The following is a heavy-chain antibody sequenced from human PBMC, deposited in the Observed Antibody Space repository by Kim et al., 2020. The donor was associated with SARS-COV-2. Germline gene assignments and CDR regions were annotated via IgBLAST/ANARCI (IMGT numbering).Heavy chain of an antibody. J-gene: IGHJ4*02. CDR3: ATGGNPYYFDY. CDR1: GGSISSSSYY. CDR2: IYYSGST. Sequence: SETLSLTCTVSGGSISSSSYYWGWIRQPPGKGLEWIGSIYYSGSTYYNPSLKSRVTISVDTSKNQFSLKLSSVTAADTAVYYCATGGNPYYFDYWGQGTLVTTAS. D-gene: IGHD2-15*01. V-gene: IGHV4-39*01.